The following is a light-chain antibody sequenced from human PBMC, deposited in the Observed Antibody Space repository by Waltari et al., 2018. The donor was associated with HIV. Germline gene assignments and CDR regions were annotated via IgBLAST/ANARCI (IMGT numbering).Light chain of an antibody. Sequence: IVLTQSSGAVAFSPGDKVTLSCRASQTVSQSSVAWYQQKPGQPPRLLIHGSSNRAAGIPGRCSGSGSGTDFTLTIARLEPEDFAIYYCQHFGGSSTFGQGTKVEVK. J-gene: IGKJ1*01. CDR1: QTVSQSS. CDR3: QHFGGSST. CDR2: GSS. V-gene: IGKV3-20*01.